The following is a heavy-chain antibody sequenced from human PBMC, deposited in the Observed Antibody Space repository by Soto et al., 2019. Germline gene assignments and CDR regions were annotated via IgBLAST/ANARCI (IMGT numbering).Heavy chain of an antibody. CDR3: ARGYCSSTSCYAYYYGMDV. J-gene: IGHJ6*02. V-gene: IGHV1-2*04. D-gene: IGHD2-2*01. Sequence: QVQLVQSGAEVKKPGASVKVSCKASGYTFTGYYMHWVRQAPGQGLEWMGWINPNSGGTNYAQKFQGLVTMTRDTSISTAYMELSRLRSDDTAVYYCARGYCSSTSCYAYYYGMDVWGQGTTVTVSS. CDR2: INPNSGGT. CDR1: GYTFTGYY.